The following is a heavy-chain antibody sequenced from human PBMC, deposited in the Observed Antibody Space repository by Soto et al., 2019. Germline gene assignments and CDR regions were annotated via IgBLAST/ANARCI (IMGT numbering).Heavy chain of an antibody. V-gene: IGHV4-39*07. J-gene: IGHJ5*02. Sequence: SETLSLTCTVSGGSISSSSYYWGWIRQPPGKGLEWIGSIYHSGSTYYNPSLKSRVTISVDRSKNQFSLKVSSVTAADTAVYYCARVPYPWGQGTLVTVSS. CDR3: ARVPYP. CDR1: GGSISSSSYY. CDR2: IYHSGST.